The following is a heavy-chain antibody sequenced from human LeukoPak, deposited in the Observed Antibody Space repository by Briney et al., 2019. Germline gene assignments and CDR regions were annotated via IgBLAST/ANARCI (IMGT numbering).Heavy chain of an antibody. CDR1: GYTFTSYD. D-gene: IGHD3-22*01. V-gene: IGHV1-8*01. CDR2: MNPNSGNT. CDR3: ARDRGSYYYDNSGYFDH. Sequence: ASVKVSCKASGYTFTSYDINWVRQATGQGLEWMGWMNPNSGNTGYAQKFQGRVTMTRNTSISTAYMELSSLRSEDTAVYYCARDRGSYYYDNSGYFDHWGQGTLVTVSS. J-gene: IGHJ5*02.